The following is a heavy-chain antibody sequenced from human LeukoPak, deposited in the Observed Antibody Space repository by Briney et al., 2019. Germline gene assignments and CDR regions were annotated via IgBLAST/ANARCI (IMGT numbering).Heavy chain of an antibody. J-gene: IGHJ4*02. CDR1: GFTFSSYG. CDR2: LWYDGSKK. V-gene: IGHV3-33*01. D-gene: IGHD3-22*01. CDR3: ARDPTAYYDSSGYYLNTIDY. Sequence: GGSLRLSCAASGFTFSSYGMHWVRQAPGKGLEWVAVLWYDGSKKYYADSVKGRFTISRDNVKNTLYLQMNSLRAEDTAVYYYARDPTAYYDSSGYYLNTIDYWGQGTLVTVSS.